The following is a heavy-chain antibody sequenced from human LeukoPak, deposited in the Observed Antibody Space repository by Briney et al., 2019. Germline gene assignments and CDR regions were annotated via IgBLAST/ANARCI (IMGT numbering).Heavy chain of an antibody. D-gene: IGHD6-13*01. CDR3: ASPIGDSSSSEE. CDR2: LNDIGST. J-gene: IGHJ4*02. Sequence: SETLSLTCAVYGGSFSGNYWAWIRQSPGKGLEWIGELNDIGSTNYNPSLKSRVTLSLDTSKNQFSLRRSSVTAADTAVYYCASPIGDSSSSEEWGQGTLVTVSS. V-gene: IGHV4-34*01. CDR1: GGSFSGNY.